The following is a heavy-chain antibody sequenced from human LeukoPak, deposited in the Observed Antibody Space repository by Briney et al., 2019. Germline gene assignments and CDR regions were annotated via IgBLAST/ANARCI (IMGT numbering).Heavy chain of an antibody. J-gene: IGHJ6*03. V-gene: IGHV3-30*03. CDR3: ARGVDYYGSGSYYLRNYMDV. Sequence: GGSLRLSCAASGFSFSYYGMHWVRQAPGKGLEWVAVISYDGSNKYYADSVKGRFTISRDNSKNTLYLQMNSLRAEDTAVYYCARGVDYYGSGSYYLRNYMDVWGKGTTVTVSS. CDR1: GFSFSYYG. D-gene: IGHD3-10*01. CDR2: ISYDGSNK.